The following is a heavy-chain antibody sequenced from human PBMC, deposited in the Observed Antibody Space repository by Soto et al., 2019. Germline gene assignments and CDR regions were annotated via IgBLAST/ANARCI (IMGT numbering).Heavy chain of an antibody. CDR1: GFTFSSYA. V-gene: IGHV3-23*01. CDR3: AKFMAGYCSSTSCYFTEYYFDY. J-gene: IGHJ4*02. CDR2: ISGSGGST. Sequence: GGSLRLSCAASGFTFSSYAMSWVRQAPGKGLEWVSAISGSGGSTYYADSVKGRFTISRDNSKNTLYLQMNSLRAEDTAVYYCAKFMAGYCSSTSCYFTEYYFDYWGQGTLVTVSS. D-gene: IGHD2-2*01.